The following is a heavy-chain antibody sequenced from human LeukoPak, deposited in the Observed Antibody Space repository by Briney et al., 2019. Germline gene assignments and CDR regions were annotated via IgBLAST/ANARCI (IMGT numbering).Heavy chain of an antibody. D-gene: IGHD1-26*01. CDR1: GYTFTGYY. V-gene: IGHV1-2*06. Sequence: ASVKVSCKASGYTFTGYYMHWVRQAPGQGLEWMGRINPNSGGTNYAQKFQGRVTMTRDTSISTAYMELSRLRSDDTAVYYCARGFVLVERCWFDPWGQGTLVTVSS. J-gene: IGHJ5*02. CDR3: ARGFVLVERCWFDP. CDR2: INPNSGGT.